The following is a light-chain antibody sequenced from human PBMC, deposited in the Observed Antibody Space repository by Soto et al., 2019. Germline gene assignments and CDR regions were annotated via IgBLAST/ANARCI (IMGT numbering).Light chain of an antibody. CDR3: HQYGSSPLT. V-gene: IGKV3-20*01. Sequence: EIVLPQSPGTLSLSPGERATLSCRASQSVSSDYLAWYKQKPGQTPKGLIYRASSRATGIPDRFRGSVSGTDFTLTISRLEPEDFAVYYCHQYGSSPLTFGGGTKVEIK. J-gene: IGKJ4*01. CDR1: QSVSSDY. CDR2: RAS.